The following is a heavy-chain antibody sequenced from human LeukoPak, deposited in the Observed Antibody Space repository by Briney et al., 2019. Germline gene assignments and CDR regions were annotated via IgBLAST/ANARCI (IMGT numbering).Heavy chain of an antibody. V-gene: IGHV3-74*01. J-gene: IGHJ6*02. CDR3: ARNARPYYYYGMDV. D-gene: IGHD6-6*01. CDR2: INSNGSRI. Sequence: GGSLRLSCAASGFTFSNYWMHWVRQEPGKGLVWVSRINSNGSRISYADSVRGRFTISRDNAKNTLDLQMNSLRAGDTAVYYCARNARPYYYYGMDVWGQGTTVTVSS. CDR1: GFTFSNYW.